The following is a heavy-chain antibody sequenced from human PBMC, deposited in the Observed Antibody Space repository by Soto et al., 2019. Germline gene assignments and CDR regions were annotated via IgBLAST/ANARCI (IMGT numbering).Heavy chain of an antibody. CDR1: VGTFSSYA. CDR2: IIPIFGTA. Sequence: QVQLVQSGAEVKKPGSSVKVSCKAPVGTFSSYAISWVRQAPGQGLEWMGGIIPIFGTAKYAQKFQGRVTITADESTSTGYMELSSRRSEDTAVYYCARAHGGSSSLDIYYYYYYGMDVWGQGTTVTVSS. D-gene: IGHD2-15*01. V-gene: IGHV1-69*01. CDR3: ARAHGGSSSLDIYYYYYYGMDV. J-gene: IGHJ6*02.